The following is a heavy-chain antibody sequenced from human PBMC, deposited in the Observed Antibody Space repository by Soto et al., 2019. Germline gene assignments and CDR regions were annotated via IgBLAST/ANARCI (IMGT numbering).Heavy chain of an antibody. Sequence: GAQRVACAASGFTFSRYGRHRVRQAPGKGLEWVAVISYDGSNKYYAHSVKGRFTISRDNSKNTLYLQMNSLRAEDTAVYYCAKAVEALARVGGMDVWGQGTTVTSPQ. D-gene: IGHD6-6*01. CDR1: GFTFSRYG. V-gene: IGHV3-30*18. CDR3: AKAVEALARVGGMDV. CDR2: ISYDGSNK. J-gene: IGHJ6*01.